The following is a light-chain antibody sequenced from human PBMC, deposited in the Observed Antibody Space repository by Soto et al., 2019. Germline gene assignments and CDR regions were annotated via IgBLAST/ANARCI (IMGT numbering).Light chain of an antibody. CDR3: SSYTSSIL. V-gene: IGLV2-14*01. Sequence: QSALTQPASVSGSPGQSITISCTGTSSDVGGYNYVSWYQQHPGKAPKLMIYDVSNRPSGVSNRFSGSKSGNTASLIISGLQAEDEADYYCSSYTSSILFGGGTKVTVL. J-gene: IGLJ2*01. CDR2: DVS. CDR1: SSDVGGYNY.